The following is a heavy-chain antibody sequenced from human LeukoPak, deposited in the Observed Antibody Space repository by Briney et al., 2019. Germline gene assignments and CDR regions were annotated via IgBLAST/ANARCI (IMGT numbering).Heavy chain of an antibody. J-gene: IGHJ3*02. D-gene: IGHD3-22*01. CDR2: IYTSGST. CDR1: GGSISSGSYY. V-gene: IGHV4-61*02. CDR3: ARANYYDNSGYSRGAFDI. Sequence: PSETLSLTCTVSGGSISSGSYYWSWIRQPAGKGLEWIGRIYTSGSTNYNPSLKSRVTISLDTSKNQFSLKLSSVTAADTAVYYCARANYYDNSGYSRGAFDIWGQGTVVTVSS.